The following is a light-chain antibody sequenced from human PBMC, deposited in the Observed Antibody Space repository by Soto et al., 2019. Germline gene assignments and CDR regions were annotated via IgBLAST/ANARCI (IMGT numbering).Light chain of an antibody. CDR3: SSYTSSSTRV. CDR2: DVS. J-gene: IGLJ1*01. Sequence: QSVLTQPASGSGSPGEWSRILCTGTSSDVGGYNYVSWYQQHPGKAPKLMIYDVSNRPSGLSNRFSGSKSGNTASLTISGLQAEDEADYYCSSYTSSSTRVFGTGTKVTVL. V-gene: IGLV2-14*01. CDR1: SSDVGGYNY.